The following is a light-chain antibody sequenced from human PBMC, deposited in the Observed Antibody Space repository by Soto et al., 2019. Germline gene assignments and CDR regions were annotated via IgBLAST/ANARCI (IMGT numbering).Light chain of an antibody. CDR3: QQYGSSPLYT. CDR1: QSVSSNY. CDR2: GAS. Sequence: EVVLTQSPGTLSLSPGERATLSCRASQSVSSNYLAWYQLKPGQAPRLLVYGASTRASGIPDRFSGSGSGTDFTLTISRLEPEDFAVYYCQQYGSSPLYTFGQGTKLEIK. V-gene: IGKV3-20*01. J-gene: IGKJ2*01.